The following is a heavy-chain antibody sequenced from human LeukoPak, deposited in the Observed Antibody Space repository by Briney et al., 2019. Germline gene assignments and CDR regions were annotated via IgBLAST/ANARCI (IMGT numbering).Heavy chain of an antibody. D-gene: IGHD5-18*01. J-gene: IGHJ4*02. Sequence: GASVKVSCKASGYTFTSYDVNWVRQATGQGLEWMGWMNPNSGNTGYAQKFQGRVTMTRNTSISTAYMELSSLRSEDTAVYYCAGSYGVTRYYFDYWGQGTLVTVSS. CDR2: MNPNSGNT. CDR1: GYTFTSYD. CDR3: AGSYGVTRYYFDY. V-gene: IGHV1-8*01.